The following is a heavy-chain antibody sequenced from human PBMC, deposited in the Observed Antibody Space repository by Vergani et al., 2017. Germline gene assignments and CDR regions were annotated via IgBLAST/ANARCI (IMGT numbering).Heavy chain of an antibody. CDR3: ARSSGWYVYYMDV. CDR1: GFTFSSDG. Sequence: QVQLVESGGGVVQPGRSLRLSCAASGFTFSSDGMHWVRQAPGKGLEWVAVISYDGSNKYYADSVKGRFTISRDNSKNTLYLQMNSLRAEDTAVYYCARSSGWYVYYMDVWGKGTTVTVSS. D-gene: IGHD6-19*01. CDR2: ISYDGSNK. V-gene: IGHV3-30*03. J-gene: IGHJ6*03.